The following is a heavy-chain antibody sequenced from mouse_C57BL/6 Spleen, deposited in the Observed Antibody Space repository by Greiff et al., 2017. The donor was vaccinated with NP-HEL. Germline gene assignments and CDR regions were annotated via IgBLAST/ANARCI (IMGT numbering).Heavy chain of an antibody. D-gene: IGHD1-1*01. V-gene: IGHV1-42*01. CDR1: GYSFTGYY. CDR2: INPSTGGT. Sequence: VQLQQSGPELVKPGASVKISCKASGYSFTGYYMNWVKQSPEKSLEWIGEINPSTGGTTYNQKFKAKATLTVDKSSSTAYMQLKSLTSEDSAVYYCARGIATVVAEGYWYFDVWGTGTTVTVSS. CDR3: ARGIATVVAEGYWYFDV. J-gene: IGHJ1*03.